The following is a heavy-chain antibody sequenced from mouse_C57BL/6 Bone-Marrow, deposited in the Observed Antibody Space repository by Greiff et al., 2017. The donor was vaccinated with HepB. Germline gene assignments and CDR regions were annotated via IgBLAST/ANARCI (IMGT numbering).Heavy chain of an antibody. CDR3: ARRDSNYVGFDH. Sequence: EVKLMESGGGLVQPGESLKLSCESNEYEFPSHDMSWVRKTPEKRLELVAAINSDGGSTYYPDTMERRFIISRDNTKKTLYLQMSSLRSEDTALYYCARRDSNYVGFDHWGQGTTLTVSS. D-gene: IGHD2-5*01. V-gene: IGHV5-2*01. CDR1: EYEFPSHD. J-gene: IGHJ2*01. CDR2: INSDGGST.